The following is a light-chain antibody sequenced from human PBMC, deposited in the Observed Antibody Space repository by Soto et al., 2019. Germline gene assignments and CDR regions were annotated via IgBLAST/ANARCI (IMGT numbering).Light chain of an antibody. CDR2: GAS. V-gene: IGKV3-15*01. Sequence: VVLTQSPATMSVSPGERATLSCRASQSVSSNLAWYQQKTGQPPRILIYGASTRATGIPARFSGSGSWTEFTLTISSLQSEDFAVDYCQQYNNSPRTFGQGTKVDI. CDR3: QQYNNSPRT. CDR1: QSVSSN. J-gene: IGKJ1*01.